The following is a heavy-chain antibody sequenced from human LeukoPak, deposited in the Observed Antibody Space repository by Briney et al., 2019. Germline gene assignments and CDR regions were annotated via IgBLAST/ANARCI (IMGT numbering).Heavy chain of an antibody. V-gene: IGHV3-23*01. D-gene: IGHD3-3*01. J-gene: IGHJ4*02. CDR3: PKEPQGGNYDSWSGYYLDY. CDR1: GLTFRGYA. CDR2: ISGSGGRT. Sequence: PGGSLRLSCAASGLTFRGYAMSWVGQAPGKGLEWVAGISGSGGRTYYAEAVKGRFTVSRDNSKNTLYLQMNSLRAEDTAGYYCPKEPQGGNYDSWSGYYLDYWGQGNLVTVSS.